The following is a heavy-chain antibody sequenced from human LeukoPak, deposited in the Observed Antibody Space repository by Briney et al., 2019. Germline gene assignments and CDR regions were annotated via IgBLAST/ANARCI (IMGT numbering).Heavy chain of an antibody. D-gene: IGHD3-9*01. CDR3: ARGIGGYDILTGSLCY. V-gene: IGHV3-48*03. CDR2: ISSSGSTI. CDR1: GFTFSSYE. J-gene: IGHJ4*02. Sequence: GGSLRLSCAASGFTFSSYEMNWVRQAPGKGLEWVSYISSSGSTIYYADSVKGRFTISRDNAKNSLYLQMNGLRAEDTAVYYCARGIGGYDILTGSLCYWGQGTLVTVSS.